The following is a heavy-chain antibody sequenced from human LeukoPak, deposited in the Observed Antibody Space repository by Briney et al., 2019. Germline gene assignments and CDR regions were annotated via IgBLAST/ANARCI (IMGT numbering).Heavy chain of an antibody. V-gene: IGHV3-33*01. D-gene: IGHD5-18*01. CDR2: IWYDGSNK. J-gene: IGHJ4*02. Sequence: GGSLRLSCAASGFTFSSYGMPWVRQAPGKGLEWVAVIWYDGSNKYYADSVKGRFTISRDNSKNTLYLQMNSLRAEDTAVYYCARDLRDTAMAAAYDYWGQGTLVTVSS. CDR1: GFTFSSYG. CDR3: ARDLRDTAMAAAYDY.